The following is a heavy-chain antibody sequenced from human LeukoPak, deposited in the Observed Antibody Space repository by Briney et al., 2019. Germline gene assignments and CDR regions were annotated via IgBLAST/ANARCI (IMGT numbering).Heavy chain of an antibody. D-gene: IGHD6-13*01. Sequence: ASVKVSCKASGYTFTGYYMHWVRQAPGQGLEWMGRINPNSGGTNYAQKFQGRVTMTRDTSISTAYIELSRLRSDDTAVYYCARDWYSSSWDFDYWGQGTLVTVSS. CDR3: ARDWYSSSWDFDY. CDR2: INPNSGGT. CDR1: GYTFTGYY. V-gene: IGHV1-2*06. J-gene: IGHJ4*02.